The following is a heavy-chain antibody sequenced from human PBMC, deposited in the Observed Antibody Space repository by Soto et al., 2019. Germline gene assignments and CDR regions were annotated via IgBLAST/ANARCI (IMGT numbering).Heavy chain of an antibody. CDR3: ARGYCTTSICDPWFDP. J-gene: IGHJ5*02. CDR1: GYSLTSYW. V-gene: IGHV5-51*01. CDR2: IYPGDSDT. D-gene: IGHD2-8*01. Sequence: ASVKISRKGSGYSLTSYWIGWVRQMPGKGLEWMGIIYPGDSDTRYSPSFQGQVTISVDKSITTAYLQWSSLKASDTAIYYCARGYCTTSICDPWFDPWGQGTLVTVSS.